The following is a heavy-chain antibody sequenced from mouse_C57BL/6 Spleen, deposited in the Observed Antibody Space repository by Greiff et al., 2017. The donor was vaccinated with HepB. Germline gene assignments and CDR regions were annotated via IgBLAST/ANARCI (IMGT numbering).Heavy chain of an antibody. J-gene: IGHJ2*01. V-gene: IGHV1-26*01. CDR2: INPNNGGT. D-gene: IGHD3-3*01. CDR1: GYTFTDYY. Sequence: EVQLQQSGPELVKPGASVKISCKASGYTFTDYYMNWVKQSHGKSLEWIGDINPNNGGTSYNQKFKGKATLTVDKSSSTAYMELRSLTSEDSAVYYCARGLGWADYWGQGTTLTVSS. CDR3: ARGLGWADY.